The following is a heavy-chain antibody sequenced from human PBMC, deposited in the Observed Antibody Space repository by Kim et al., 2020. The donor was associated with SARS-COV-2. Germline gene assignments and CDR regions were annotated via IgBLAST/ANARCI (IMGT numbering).Heavy chain of an antibody. Sequence: GGSLRLSCAASGFTFSSYWMSWVRQAPGKGLEWVANIKQDGSEKYYVDSVKGRFTISRDNAKNSLYLQMNSLRAEDTAVYYCARGSPSYCSSTSCYQGAEYFQHWGQGTLVTVSS. V-gene: IGHV3-7*03. CDR3: ARGSPSYCSSTSCYQGAEYFQH. D-gene: IGHD2-2*01. CDR1: GFTFSSYW. J-gene: IGHJ1*01. CDR2: IKQDGSEK.